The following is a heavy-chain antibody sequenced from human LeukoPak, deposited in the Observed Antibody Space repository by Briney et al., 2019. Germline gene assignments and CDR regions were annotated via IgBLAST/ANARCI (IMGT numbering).Heavy chain of an antibody. D-gene: IGHD3-22*01. CDR2: INHSGSA. CDR1: GGSFSGYY. J-gene: IGHJ5*02. Sequence: PSETLSLTCAVYGGSFSGYYWSWIRQPPGKGLEWIGEINHSGSANYNPSLKSRVTISVDTSKNQFSLKLSSVTAADTAVYYCARDARSYYDSSGYFDRGFWFDPWGQGTLVTVSS. V-gene: IGHV4-34*01. CDR3: ARDARSYYDSSGYFDRGFWFDP.